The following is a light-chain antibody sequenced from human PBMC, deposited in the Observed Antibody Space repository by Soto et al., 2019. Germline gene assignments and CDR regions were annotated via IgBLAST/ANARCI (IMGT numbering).Light chain of an antibody. J-gene: IGKJ3*01. CDR1: QSVGSS. CDR2: DAS. Sequence: EIVLTQSPATLSLSPGERATLSCRASQSVGSSLAWYQQKPGQAPRLLIYDASNRATGTPARFSGSGSGTDFNLTISSIEPEDFAVYYCQQRINWPLFTFGPGTKVDIK. V-gene: IGKV3-11*01. CDR3: QQRINWPLFT.